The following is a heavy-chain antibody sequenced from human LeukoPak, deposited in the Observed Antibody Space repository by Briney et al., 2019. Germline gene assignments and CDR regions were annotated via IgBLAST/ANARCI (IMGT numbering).Heavy chain of an antibody. CDR3: VRVDTSGYYYELSFDY. V-gene: IGHV3-7*01. Sequence: GGSLRLSCAASGFTFSSYWMSWVRQAPGMGLEWVANTKKDGSEKEYVDSVKGRFTISRDNAKNSLYLQMNSLRVEDTAVYYCVRVDTSGYYYELSFDYWGQGTLVTVSS. J-gene: IGHJ4*02. CDR2: TKKDGSEK. D-gene: IGHD3-22*01. CDR1: GFTFSSYW.